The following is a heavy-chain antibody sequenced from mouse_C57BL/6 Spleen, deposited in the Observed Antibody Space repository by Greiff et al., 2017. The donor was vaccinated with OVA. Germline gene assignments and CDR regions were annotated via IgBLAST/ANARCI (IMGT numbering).Heavy chain of an antibody. D-gene: IGHD4-1*02. V-gene: IGHV1-55*01. CDR3: ARQLGDYAMDY. Sequence: QVHVKQPGAELVKPGASVKMSCKASGYTFTSYWITWVKQRPGQGLEWIGDIYPGSGSTNYNEKFKSKATLTVDTSSSTAYMQLSSLTSEDSAVYYCARQLGDYAMDYWGQGTSVTVSS. CDR2: IYPGSGST. CDR1: GYTFTSYW. J-gene: IGHJ4*01.